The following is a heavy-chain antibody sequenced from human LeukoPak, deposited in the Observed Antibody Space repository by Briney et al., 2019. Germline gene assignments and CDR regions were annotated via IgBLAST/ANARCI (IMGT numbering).Heavy chain of an antibody. CDR2: IYTSGST. J-gene: IGHJ3*02. CDR3: ARSYDYYDSSGYWGDAFDI. CDR1: GGSISSYY. Sequence: SETLSLTCTVSGGSISSYYWSWIRQPAGKGLEWIGRIYTSGSTNYNPSLKSRVTMSADTSKNQFSLKLSSVTAADTAVYYCARSYDYYDSSGYWGDAFDIWGQGTMVTVSS. D-gene: IGHD3-22*01. V-gene: IGHV4-4*07.